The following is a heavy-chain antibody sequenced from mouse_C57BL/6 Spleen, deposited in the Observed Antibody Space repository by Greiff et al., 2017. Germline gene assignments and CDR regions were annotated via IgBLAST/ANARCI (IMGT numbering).Heavy chain of an antibody. CDR3: GGSSYLYYAMDY. CDR1: GYTFTDYE. J-gene: IGHJ4*01. Sequence: QVQLQHSGAELVRPGASVTLSCKASGYTFTDYEMHWVKQTPVHGLEWIGAIDPETGGTAYNQKFKGKAILTADKSSSTAYMELRSLTSEDSAVYYCGGSSYLYYAMDYWGQGTSVTVSS. CDR2: IDPETGGT. V-gene: IGHV1-15*01. D-gene: IGHD1-1*01.